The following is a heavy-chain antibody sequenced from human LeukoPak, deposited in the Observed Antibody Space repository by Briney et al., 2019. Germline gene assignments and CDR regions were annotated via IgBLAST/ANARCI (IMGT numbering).Heavy chain of an antibody. Sequence: GGSLRLSCAASGFTFSNYWMTWVRQAPGKGLEWVANIKQDGSERYYVDSVRGRFTISRDNAKNSVYLQVDSLRVEDTAMYYCVRDTGGSGSYPDYWGQGVLVTVSS. V-gene: IGHV3-7*01. CDR1: GFTFSNYW. CDR2: IKQDGSER. J-gene: IGHJ4*02. D-gene: IGHD1-26*01. CDR3: VRDTGGSGSYPDY.